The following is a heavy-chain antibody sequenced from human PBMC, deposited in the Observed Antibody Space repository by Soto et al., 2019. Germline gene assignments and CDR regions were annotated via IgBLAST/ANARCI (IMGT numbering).Heavy chain of an antibody. D-gene: IGHD2-15*01. CDR2: INAGNGNT. V-gene: IGHV1-3*01. CDR1: GYTFTSYA. CDR3: ARRAPAYICSGGSCRNDRYFQH. Sequence: GASVKVSCKASGYTFTSYAMHWVRQAPGQRLEWMGWINAGNGNTKYSQKFQGRVTMTRNTSISTAYMELSSLRSEDTAVYYCARRAPAYICSGGSCRNDRYFQHWGQGTLVTVSS. J-gene: IGHJ1*01.